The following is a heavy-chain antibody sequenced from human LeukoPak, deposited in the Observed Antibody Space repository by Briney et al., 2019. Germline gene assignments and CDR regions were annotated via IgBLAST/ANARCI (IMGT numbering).Heavy chain of an antibody. J-gene: IGHJ4*02. CDR1: GFTFSSYA. CDR2: ITASGDNT. Sequence: PGGSLRLSCAASGFTFSSYAMGWVRQAPGKGLEWVSAITASGDNTYYADSVKGRLTISRDNSKNTLYLQMNSLRAEDTAVCYCAKGNGYSYGRYYFDYWGQGTLVTVSS. V-gene: IGHV3-23*01. CDR3: AKGNGYSYGRYYFDY. D-gene: IGHD5-18*01.